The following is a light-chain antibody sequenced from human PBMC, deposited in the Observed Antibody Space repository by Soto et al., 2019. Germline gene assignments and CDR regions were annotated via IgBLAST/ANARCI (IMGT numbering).Light chain of an antibody. J-gene: IGLJ2*01. CDR3: GTWDGSRSAVV. CDR2: DNN. CDR1: SSNIGNNY. V-gene: IGLV1-51*01. Sequence: QSVLTQPPSVSAAPGQTVTISCSGSSSNIGNNYVSWYQQLPGTAPKLLIYDNNKRPSGIPDRFSGSKSGTSATLGITGLQTGDEADYYCGTWDGSRSAVVFGGGTKLTVL.